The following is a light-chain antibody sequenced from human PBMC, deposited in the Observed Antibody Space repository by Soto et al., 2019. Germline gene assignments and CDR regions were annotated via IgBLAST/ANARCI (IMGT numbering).Light chain of an antibody. CDR1: QTISTS. CDR2: LAS. Sequence: DIQMTQSPSTLSAFVGDRVTITCRASQTISTSLAWYQQKPGKAPKLLIYLASTLQSGVPARFSGSGSATECTLSISSLQPDDFATYYCQQYGTSSRTFGQGTKVEIK. CDR3: QQYGTSSRT. V-gene: IGKV1-5*03. J-gene: IGKJ1*01.